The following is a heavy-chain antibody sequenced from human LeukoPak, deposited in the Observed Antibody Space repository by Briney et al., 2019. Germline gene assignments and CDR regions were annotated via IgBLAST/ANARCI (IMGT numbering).Heavy chain of an antibody. J-gene: IGHJ6*03. CDR2: ISAYNGNT. Sequence: ASVNVSCKASGYTFTSYGISWVRQAPGQGLEWMGWISAYNGNTNYAQKLQGRVTMTTDTSTSTAYMELRSLRSDDTAVYYCARIPRYSRNYYYMDVWGKGTTVTVSS. V-gene: IGHV1-18*01. CDR1: GYTFTSYG. CDR3: ARIPRYSRNYYYMDV. D-gene: IGHD6-13*01.